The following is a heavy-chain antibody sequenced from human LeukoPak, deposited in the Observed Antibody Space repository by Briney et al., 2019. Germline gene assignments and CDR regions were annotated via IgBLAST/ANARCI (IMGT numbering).Heavy chain of an antibody. V-gene: IGHV1-2*02. CDR3: ARPAPYYCDSSGYYLQH. Sequence: ASVKVSCKASGYTFTGYYMHWVRQAPGQGLEWMGWINPNSGGTNYAQKFQGRVTMTRDTSISTAYMELSRLRSDDTAVYYCARPAPYYCDSSGYYLQHWGQGTLVTVSS. J-gene: IGHJ1*01. CDR2: INPNSGGT. CDR1: GYTFTGYY. D-gene: IGHD3-22*01.